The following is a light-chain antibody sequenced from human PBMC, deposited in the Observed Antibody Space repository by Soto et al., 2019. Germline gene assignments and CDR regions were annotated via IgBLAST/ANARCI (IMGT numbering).Light chain of an antibody. Sequence: QSALTQPASVSGSPGQSITISCTGTTSDVGGYNFVSWYQLHPGKAPKLMIFEVSNRPSGVSNRFSGSKSGNTASLTISGLQAEDDADYYCSSYTSSGTRVFGTGTKLTVL. V-gene: IGLV2-14*01. CDR2: EVS. CDR3: SSYTSSGTRV. J-gene: IGLJ1*01. CDR1: TSDVGGYNF.